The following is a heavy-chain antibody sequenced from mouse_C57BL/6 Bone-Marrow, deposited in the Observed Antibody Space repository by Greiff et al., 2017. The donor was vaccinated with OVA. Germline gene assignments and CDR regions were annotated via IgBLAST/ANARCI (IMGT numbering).Heavy chain of an antibody. J-gene: IGHJ3*01. CDR1: GYAFSSSW. V-gene: IGHV1-82*01. CDR3: ARWGYLGAY. CDR2: IYPGDGDT. Sequence: QVQLQQSGPELVKPGASVKISCKASGYAFSSSWMNWVKQRPGKGLEWIGRIYPGDGDTNYNGKFKGKATLTADKSSSTAYMQLSSLTSEDSAVYFCARWGYLGAYWGQGTLVTVSA. D-gene: IGHD2-3*01.